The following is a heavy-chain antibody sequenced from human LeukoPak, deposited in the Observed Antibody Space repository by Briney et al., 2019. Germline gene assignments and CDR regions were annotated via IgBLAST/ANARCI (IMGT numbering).Heavy chain of an antibody. V-gene: IGHV1-46*01. CDR1: GYTFTSYY. CDR2: INPSGGST. D-gene: IGHD6-13*01. J-gene: IGHJ4*02. Sequence: ASVKVSCKASGYTFTSYYMHWVRQAPGQGLEWMGIINPSGGSTSFAQKFQGRVTMTRDMSTSTVYMELSSLRSEDTAVYYCVRGEAAAVSDFDYWGQGTLVTVSS. CDR3: VRGEAAAVSDFDY.